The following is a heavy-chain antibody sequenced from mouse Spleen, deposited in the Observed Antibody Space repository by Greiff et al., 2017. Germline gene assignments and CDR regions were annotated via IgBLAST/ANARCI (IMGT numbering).Heavy chain of an antibody. D-gene: IGHD1-1*01. CDR1: GYAFSSSC. J-gene: IGHJ4*01. Sequence: QVQLQQSGPELVKPGASVKISCKASGYAFSSSCMNWVKQRTGQGLEWIGRIYPGDGDTNYNGKFKGKATLTADKSSSTAYMQLSRLTSEDPAVYFCARYCSIPYYAMDFWGQRASVTVS. CDR2: IYPGDGDT. V-gene: IGHV1-82*01. CDR3: ARYCSIPYYAMDF.